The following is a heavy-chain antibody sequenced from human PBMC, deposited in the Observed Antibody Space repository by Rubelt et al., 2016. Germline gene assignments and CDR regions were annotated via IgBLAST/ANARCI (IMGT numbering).Heavy chain of an antibody. J-gene: IGHJ4*02. CDR3: VRDGRVGVPYYFDY. CDR2: IWYDGRNK. CDR1: SSYG. D-gene: IGHD1-26*01. Sequence: SSYGMYWVRQAPGKGLEWAAIIWYDGRNKYYAESVKGRFTISKDNSNNALYLQLNSLRVEDTAVYYCVRDGRVGVPYYFDYWGQGTLVTVSS. V-gene: IGHV3-33*01.